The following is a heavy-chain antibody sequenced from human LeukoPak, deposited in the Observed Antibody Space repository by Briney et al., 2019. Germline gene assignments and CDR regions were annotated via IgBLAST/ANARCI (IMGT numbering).Heavy chain of an antibody. D-gene: IGHD3-16*01. J-gene: IGHJ3*02. V-gene: IGHV1-18*01. CDR1: GYTFTSYG. CDR2: ISAYNGNT. Sequence: HGASVKVSCKASGYTFTSYGISWVRQAPGQGLEWMGWISAYNGNTNYAQKLQGRVTMTTDTSTSTAYMELRSLRSDDTAVYFCAREVDLMNAFDISGQGTMVTVSS. CDR3: AREVDLMNAFDI.